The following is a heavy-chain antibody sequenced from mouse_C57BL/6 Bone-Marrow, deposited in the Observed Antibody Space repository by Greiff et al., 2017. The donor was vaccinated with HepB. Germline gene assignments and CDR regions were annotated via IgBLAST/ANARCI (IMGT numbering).Heavy chain of an antibody. CDR1: GYTFTSYW. V-gene: IGHV1-69*01. D-gene: IGHD2-1*01. J-gene: IGHJ4*01. Sequence: QVQLQQPGAELVMPGASVKLSCKASGYTFTSYWMHWVKQRPGQGLEWIGEIDPSDSYTNYNQKFKGKSTLTVDKSSSTAYMQLSSLTYEDSAVYSCASRDYGYYGGAYYALYYWGHGTTVTVSS. CDR3: ASRDYGYYGGAYYALYY. CDR2: IDPSDSYT.